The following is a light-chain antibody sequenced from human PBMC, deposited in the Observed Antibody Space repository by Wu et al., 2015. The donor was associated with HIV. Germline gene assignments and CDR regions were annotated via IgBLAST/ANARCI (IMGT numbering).Light chain of an antibody. CDR2: DAS. CDR1: QSVSTY. V-gene: IGKV3-11*01. Sequence: EIVLAQSPATLSLSPGERATLSCRASQSVSTYLAWYQQKPGQAPRLLIYDASNRATGIPARFSGSGSGTDFTLTISSLEPEDFAVYYCHQYGSSPPEAFGPGTKVDIK. J-gene: IGKJ3*01. CDR3: HQYGSSPPEA.